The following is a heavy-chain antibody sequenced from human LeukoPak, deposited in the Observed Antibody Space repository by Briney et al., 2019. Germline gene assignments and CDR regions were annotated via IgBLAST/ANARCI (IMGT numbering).Heavy chain of an antibody. CDR1: GFTFSSYG. CDR3: ATFIAQGEWEQQLVPGFYY. J-gene: IGHJ4*02. D-gene: IGHD6-13*01. Sequence: GGSLRLSCAASGFTFSSYGMHWVRQAPGKGLEWVAFIRYDGSNKYYADSVKGRFTISRDNSKNTLYLQMNSLRAEDTAVYYCATFIAQGEWEQQLVPGFYYWGQGTLVTVTS. CDR2: IRYDGSNK. V-gene: IGHV3-30*02.